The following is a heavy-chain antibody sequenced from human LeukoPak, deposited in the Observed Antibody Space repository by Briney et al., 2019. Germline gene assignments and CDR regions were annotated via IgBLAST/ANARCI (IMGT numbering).Heavy chain of an antibody. Sequence: PGGSLRLSCAASGFIFSNYWMTWVRQAPGEGLEWVANIKQDGSEKYYVDSVKGRFTISRDNAKNSLYLQMNSLRAEDTAVYYCASTLGYCSGGSCHRWGQGTLVTVSS. CDR1: GFIFSNYW. CDR3: ASTLGYCSGGSCHR. V-gene: IGHV3-7*01. J-gene: IGHJ5*02. D-gene: IGHD2-15*01. CDR2: IKQDGSEK.